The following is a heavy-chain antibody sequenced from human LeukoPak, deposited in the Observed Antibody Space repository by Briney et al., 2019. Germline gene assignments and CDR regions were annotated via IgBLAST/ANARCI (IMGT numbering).Heavy chain of an antibody. CDR3: ARPYLDFWSVGY. Sequence: GGSLRLSCAASGFTFSSYWMSWVRQAPGKGLEGVANIKEDGSEKYYVDSVKGRFIISRDNAKNSLSLQMNSLRAEDTAVYYCARPYLDFWSVGYWGQGTLVTVSS. CDR2: IKEDGSEK. V-gene: IGHV3-7*01. CDR1: GFTFSSYW. J-gene: IGHJ4*02. D-gene: IGHD3-3*01.